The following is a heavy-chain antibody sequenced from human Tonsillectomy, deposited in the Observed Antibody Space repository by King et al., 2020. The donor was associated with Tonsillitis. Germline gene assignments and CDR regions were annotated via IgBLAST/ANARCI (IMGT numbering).Heavy chain of an antibody. CDR3: TRTDSRNWPSFDS. V-gene: IGHV1-46*03. Sequence: VQLVESGAEVKKPGASVKVSCKASGYTFTRDYIHWVRQAPGQGLEWMGISNPSGGTTTYAQKFQGRVNMTRDTSTNTVYMELSSLRSEDTAVYYCTRTDSRNWPSFDSWGQGTLVSVSS. D-gene: IGHD6-13*01. J-gene: IGHJ4*02. CDR1: GYTFTRDY. CDR2: SNPSGGTT.